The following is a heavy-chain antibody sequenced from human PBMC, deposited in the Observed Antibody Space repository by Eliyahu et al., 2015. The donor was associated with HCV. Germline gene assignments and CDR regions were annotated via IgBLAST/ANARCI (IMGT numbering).Heavy chain of an antibody. CDR2: VDPEDGET. J-gene: IGHJ6*02. CDR3: ATKHHVQLERLQPGPTDYGMDV. CDR1: GYTFTDYY. D-gene: IGHD1-1*01. V-gene: IGHV1-69-2*01. Sequence: EVQLVQSGAEVKKPGATVKISCKVSGYTFTDYYMHWVQQAPGKGLEWMGLVDPEDGETIYAEKFQGRVTITADTSTDTAYMELSSLRSEDTAVYYCATKHHVQLERLQPGPTDYGMDVWGQGTTVTVSS.